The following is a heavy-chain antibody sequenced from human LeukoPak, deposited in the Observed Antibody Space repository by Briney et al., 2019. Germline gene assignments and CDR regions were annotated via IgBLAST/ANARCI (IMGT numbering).Heavy chain of an antibody. J-gene: IGHJ4*02. CDR1: GFTFSNFG. CDR2: ISYDGGNK. CDR3: TKGTIWLPFDY. V-gene: IGHV3-30*18. Sequence: GGSLRLSCAASGFTFSNFGMHWVRQAPGKGLEWVAVISYDGGNKFYVDSVKGRFTISRDNSKNTLYLQMNSLRAEDTAVYYCTKGTIWLPFDYWGQGTLVTVSS. D-gene: IGHD5-18*01.